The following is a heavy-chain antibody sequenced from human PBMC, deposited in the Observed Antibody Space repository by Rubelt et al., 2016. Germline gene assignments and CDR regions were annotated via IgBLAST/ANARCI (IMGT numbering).Heavy chain of an antibody. CDR1: GFTFSSYS. J-gene: IGHJ4*02. CDR2: ISSSSSYI. Sequence: EVQLVESGGGLVKPGGSLRLSCAASGFTFSSYSMNWVRQAPGKGLEWVSSISSSSSYIYYADSVKGRFTISRDKAKNSMYWQMTRRRAEDTAVYYCAKDVLGRITIFGVVIIAFDYWGQGTLVTVSS. D-gene: IGHD3-3*01. V-gene: IGHV3-21*04. CDR3: AKDVLGRITIFGVVIIAFDY.